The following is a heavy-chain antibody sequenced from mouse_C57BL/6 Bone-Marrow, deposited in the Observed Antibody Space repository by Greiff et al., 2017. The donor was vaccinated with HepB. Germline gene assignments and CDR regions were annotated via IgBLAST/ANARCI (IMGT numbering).Heavy chain of an antibody. Sequence: QVQLQQSGAELVKPGASVKISCKASGYAFSSYWMNWVKQRPGKGLEWIGQIYPGDGDTNYNGKFKGKATLTADKSSSTAYMQLSSLTSEDSAVYFGARVNWDDYFDYWGQGTTLTVSS. J-gene: IGHJ2*01. V-gene: IGHV1-80*01. CDR3: ARVNWDDYFDY. CDR1: GYAFSSYW. CDR2: IYPGDGDT. D-gene: IGHD4-1*01.